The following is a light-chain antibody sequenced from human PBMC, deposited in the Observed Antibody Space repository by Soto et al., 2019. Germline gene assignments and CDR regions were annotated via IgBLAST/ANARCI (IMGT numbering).Light chain of an antibody. Sequence: DIQMTQSPSSLSASVGDRVTITCQASQDITSYLNWYQHKPGKAPKLLIYDASILEAGVPPRFSGSGSGTDFTLTISSLHPEDGATDYCLHWYYLPIFGPGTTVYF. CDR3: LHWYYLPI. CDR2: DAS. CDR1: QDITSY. V-gene: IGKV1-33*01. J-gene: IGKJ3*01.